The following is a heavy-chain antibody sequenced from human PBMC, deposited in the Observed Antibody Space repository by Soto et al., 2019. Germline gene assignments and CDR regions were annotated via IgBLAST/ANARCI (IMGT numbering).Heavy chain of an antibody. V-gene: IGHV3-9*01. D-gene: IGHD1-26*01. CDR2: ISWNSGSI. CDR1: GFTFDDYA. Sequence: EVQLVESGGGLVQPGRSLRLSCAASGFTFDDYAMHWVRPAPGKGLEWVSGISWNSGSIGYADSVKGRFTISRDNAKNSLYLQLNSLRAEDTALYYCAKSGWELLLAYWGQGTLVAVSS. CDR3: AKSGWELLLAY. J-gene: IGHJ4*02.